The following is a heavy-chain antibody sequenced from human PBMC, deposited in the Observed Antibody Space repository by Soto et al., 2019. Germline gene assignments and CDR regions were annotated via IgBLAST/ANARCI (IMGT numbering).Heavy chain of an antibody. D-gene: IGHD3-22*01. CDR2: ITLSGGSV. CDR1: GFIFRNYA. J-gene: IGHJ4*02. CDR3: AKFGDYYYSLFDY. V-gene: IGHV3-23*01. Sequence: GGSQRLSCAASGFIFRNYAMSWVRQAPGKGLEWVSVITLSGGSVYYADSVKGRFTVSRDNSQNTLYLQMNSLRAEDTAVYYCAKFGDYYYSLFDYWGQGTPVTVSS.